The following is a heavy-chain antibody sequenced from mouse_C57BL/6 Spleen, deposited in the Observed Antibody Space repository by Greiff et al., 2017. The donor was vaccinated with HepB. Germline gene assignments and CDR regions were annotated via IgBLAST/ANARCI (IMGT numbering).Heavy chain of an antibody. CDR2: ISSGGDYI. V-gene: IGHV5-9-1*02. CDR3: TRDAQRKRHFAY. J-gene: IGHJ3*01. Sequence: EVQGVESGEGLVKPGGSLKLSCAASGFTFSSYAMSWVRQTPEKRLEWVAYISSGGDYIYYADTVKGRFTISRDNARNTLYLQMSSLKSEDTAMYYCTRDAQRKRHFAYWGQGTLVTVSA. CDR1: GFTFSSYA.